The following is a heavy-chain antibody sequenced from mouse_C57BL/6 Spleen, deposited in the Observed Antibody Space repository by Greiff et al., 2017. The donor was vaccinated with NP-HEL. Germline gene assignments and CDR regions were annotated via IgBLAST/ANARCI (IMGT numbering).Heavy chain of an antibody. CDR2: ISSGGDYI. D-gene: IGHD1-1*01. J-gene: IGHJ4*01. V-gene: IGHV5-9-1*02. CDR3: TREGDYYGNHYYAMDY. CDR1: GFTFSSYA. Sequence: EVHLVESGEGLVKPGGSLKLSCAASGFTFSSYAMSWVRQTPEKRLEWVAYISSGGDYIYYADTVKGRFTISRDNARNTLYLQMSSLKSEDTAMYYCTREGDYYGNHYYAMDYWGQGTSVTVSS.